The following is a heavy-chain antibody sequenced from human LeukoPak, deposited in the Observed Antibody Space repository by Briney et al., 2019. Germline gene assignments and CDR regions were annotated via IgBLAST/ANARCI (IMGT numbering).Heavy chain of an antibody. V-gene: IGHV3-21*01. J-gene: IGHJ4*02. Sequence: KTGGSLRLSRAASGFTFSTYSMNWVRQAPGKGLEWVSSLSSSSTYVYYAGSVKGRFTISRDNAKNSLYLQMNSLRAEDTAVYYCARVRCSGGGCFYNFDYWGQGSLVTVSS. CDR2: LSSSSTYV. CDR1: GFTFSTYS. D-gene: IGHD2-15*01. CDR3: ARVRCSGGGCFYNFDY.